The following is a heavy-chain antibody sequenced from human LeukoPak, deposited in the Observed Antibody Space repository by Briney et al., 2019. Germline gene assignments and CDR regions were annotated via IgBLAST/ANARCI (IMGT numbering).Heavy chain of an antibody. CDR3: ARDAEVGTLFGVLSRYNWFDP. D-gene: IGHD3-3*01. J-gene: IGHJ5*02. CDR2: IKQDGSEK. CDR1: GFSFSYYW. Sequence: GGSLRLSCAASGFSFSYYWMSWFRQPPGKGLEWVANIKQDGSEKYYVDSVKGRFTISRDNAKKSLYLQMNSLRAEDTAVYYCARDAEVGTLFGVLSRYNWFDPWGQGALVTVSS. V-gene: IGHV3-7*01.